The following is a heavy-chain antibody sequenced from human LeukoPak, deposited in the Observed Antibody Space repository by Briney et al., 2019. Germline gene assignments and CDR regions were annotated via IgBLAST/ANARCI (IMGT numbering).Heavy chain of an antibody. V-gene: IGHV4-61*01. J-gene: IGHJ4*02. Sequence: SETLSLTCTVSGGSVSSGSHYWTWIRQPPGKGLEWIGCMYYRGSTNYNPSLKSRVIISVDTSRNQFSLRLSSVTAADTAVYYCATGIYYGSGTLNYWGQGTLVTVSS. D-gene: IGHD3-10*01. CDR1: GGSVSSGSHY. CDR2: MYYRGST. CDR3: ATGIYYGSGTLNY.